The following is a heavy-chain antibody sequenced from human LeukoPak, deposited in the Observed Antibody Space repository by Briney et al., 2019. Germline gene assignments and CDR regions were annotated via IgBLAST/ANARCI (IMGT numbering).Heavy chain of an antibody. CDR1: GFNFSTYA. J-gene: IGHJ4*02. Sequence: GGSLRLSCAASGFNFSTYAMSWVRQAPGKGLEWVSGISGSGESTYYADSVKGRFTVSRDNSKNTVYLQMSSLRAEDTAVYYCAKDRSDSTSWYAGSHWGQGTLATVSS. V-gene: IGHV3-23*01. D-gene: IGHD2/OR15-2a*01. CDR3: AKDRSDSTSWYAGSH. CDR2: ISGSGEST.